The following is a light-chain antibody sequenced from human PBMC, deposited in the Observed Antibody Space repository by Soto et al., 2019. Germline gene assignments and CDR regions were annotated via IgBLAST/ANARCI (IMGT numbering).Light chain of an antibody. V-gene: IGKV3-20*01. J-gene: IGKJ3*01. CDR2: GAS. CDR1: QSVSSSY. CDR3: QQYGSSPRFT. Sequence: EIVLTQSPGTLSLSPGERATLSCRASQSVSSSYLAWYQQKPGQAPRLLIYGASSMATGIPDRFSGSGSGTDFTHTISRLEPEDFAVYYCQQYGSSPRFTFGPGTKVDIK.